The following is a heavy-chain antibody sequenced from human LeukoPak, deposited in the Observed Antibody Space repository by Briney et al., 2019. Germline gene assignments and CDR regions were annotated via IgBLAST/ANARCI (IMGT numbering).Heavy chain of an antibody. CDR3: ARHHGYYDY. J-gene: IGHJ4*02. CDR2: IYTSGST. CDR1: VGSISSYY. V-gene: IGHV4-4*09. Sequence: SETLSLTCTVSVGSISSYYWSWIRQPPGKGLEWIGYIYTSGSTNYNPSLKSRVTISVDTSKNQFSLKLSSVAAADTAVYYCARHHGYYDYWGQGNLVTVSS.